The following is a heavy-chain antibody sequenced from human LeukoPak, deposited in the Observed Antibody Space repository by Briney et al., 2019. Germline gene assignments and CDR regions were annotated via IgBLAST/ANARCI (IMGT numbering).Heavy chain of an antibody. CDR1: GGSISSYY. CDR2: TYYSGST. CDR3: ARAEGRDYVWGSYRYSPYFDY. D-gene: IGHD3-16*02. J-gene: IGHJ4*02. V-gene: IGHV4-59*01. Sequence: SETLSLTCTVSGGSISSYYWSWIRQPPGKGLEWIGYTYYSGSTNYNPTLKSRVTISVDTSKNQFSLKLSSVTAADTAVYYCARAEGRDYVWGSYRYSPYFDYWGQGTLVTVSS.